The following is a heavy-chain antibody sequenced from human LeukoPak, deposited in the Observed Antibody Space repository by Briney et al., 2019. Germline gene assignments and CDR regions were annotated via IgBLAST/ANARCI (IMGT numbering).Heavy chain of an antibody. CDR2: INTNTGNP. J-gene: IGHJ6*02. CDR3: ARGSYGDYFRYYYYGMDA. D-gene: IGHD4-17*01. V-gene: IGHV7-4-1*02. CDR1: GYTFTSYA. Sequence: ASVKVSCKASGYTFTSYAMNWVRQAPGQGLEWMGWINTNTGNPTYAQGFTGRFVFSLDTSVSTAYLQISSLKAEDTAVYYCARGSYGDYFRYYYYGMDAWGQGTTVTVSS.